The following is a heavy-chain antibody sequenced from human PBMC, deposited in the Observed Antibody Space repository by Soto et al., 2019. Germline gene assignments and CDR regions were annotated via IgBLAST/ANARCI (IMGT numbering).Heavy chain of an antibody. D-gene: IGHD6-19*01. CDR3: AKGSLTSVYTSGWYGGYFDY. J-gene: IGHJ4*02. CDR1: GFTFEDYA. V-gene: IGHV3-9*01. Sequence: EVHLVESGGGLVQPGRSLRLSCAASGFTFEDYAMHWVRQAPGKGLEWVSGIRWDGRSIGYADSVKGRFTVSRDNAKYSLYLLMNSLRAEDTAFYYCAKGSLTSVYTSGWYGGYFDYWGQGTLVTVSS. CDR2: IRWDGRSI.